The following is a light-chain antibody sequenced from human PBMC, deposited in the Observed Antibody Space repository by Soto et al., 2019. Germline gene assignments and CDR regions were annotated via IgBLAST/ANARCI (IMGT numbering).Light chain of an antibody. Sequence: DIQMTQSPASLSASVGNRVTITCQASQDIATYLNWYQQKPGKAPNLLIYDASNLETGVPSRFSGGGSGTHFTFTISSLQPDDFATYYCQQYNSYIFGQGTRLEIK. V-gene: IGKV1-33*01. J-gene: IGKJ5*01. CDR2: DAS. CDR1: QDIATY. CDR3: QQYNSYI.